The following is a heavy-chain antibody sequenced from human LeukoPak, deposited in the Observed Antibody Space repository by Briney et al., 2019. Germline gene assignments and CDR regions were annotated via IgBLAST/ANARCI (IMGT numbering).Heavy chain of an antibody. J-gene: IGHJ4*02. V-gene: IGHV1-8*03. CDR1: GYTFTSYD. CDR2: MNPNSGST. CDR3: ARGRSTGYPYYFEY. Sequence: ASVKVSCKASGYTFTSYDINWVRQATGQGLEWMGWMNPNSGSTSYAQKFQGRVTITRNTSISTAYMELSGLRSEDTAVYYCARGRSTGYPYYFEYWGQGTLVTVSS. D-gene: IGHD5-12*01.